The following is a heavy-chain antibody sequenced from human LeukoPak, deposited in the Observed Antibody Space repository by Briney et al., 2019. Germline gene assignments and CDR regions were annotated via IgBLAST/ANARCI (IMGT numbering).Heavy chain of an antibody. CDR1: GFTFSSYA. D-gene: IGHD3-9*01. CDR3: AKERELRYFDWLLEAFDY. CDR2: IISSGDRT. V-gene: IGHV3-23*01. Sequence: GGSLRLSCAASGFTFSSYAMSWVRQAPGKGLEWVSGIISSGDRTNYADSVKGRFTMSRDNSKNTLYLRMSSLRVEDTAVYYCAKERELRYFDWLLEAFDYWGQGTLVTVSS. J-gene: IGHJ4*02.